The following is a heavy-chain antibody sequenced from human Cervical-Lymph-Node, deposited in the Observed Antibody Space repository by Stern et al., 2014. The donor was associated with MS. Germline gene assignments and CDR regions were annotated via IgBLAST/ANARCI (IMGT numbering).Heavy chain of an antibody. CDR2: IFPVFGTP. CDR1: GGTFSKFP. Sequence: QVQLVQPGAEVTKPGSSVKVSCKASGGTFSKFPRSWVRQAPGQGLEWMGGIFPVFGTPTYAQEFRGRVTITADVSTSTVYMELSSLRSDDTAVYYCALSSETSDRWYSLGYDLWGQGTLVTVSS. CDR3: ALSSETSDRWYSLGYDL. V-gene: IGHV1-69*12. J-gene: IGHJ5*02. D-gene: IGHD6-13*01.